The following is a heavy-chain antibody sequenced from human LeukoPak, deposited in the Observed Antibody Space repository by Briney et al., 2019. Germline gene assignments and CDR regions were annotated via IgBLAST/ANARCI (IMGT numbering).Heavy chain of an antibody. CDR2: IYHSGST. Sequence: PSETLSLTCAVSGYSISSGYYWGWIRQLPGKGLEWIGSIYHSGSTYYNPSLKSRVTISVDTSKNQFSLKLSSVTAADTAVYYCARQTGVLRFLEWLPDQIDYWGQGTLVTVSS. J-gene: IGHJ4*02. CDR3: ARQTGVLRFLEWLPDQIDY. CDR1: GYSISSGYY. V-gene: IGHV4-38-2*01. D-gene: IGHD3-3*01.